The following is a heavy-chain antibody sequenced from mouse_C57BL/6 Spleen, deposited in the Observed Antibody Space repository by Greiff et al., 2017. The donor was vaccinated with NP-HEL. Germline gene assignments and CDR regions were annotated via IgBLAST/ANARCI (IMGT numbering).Heavy chain of an antibody. J-gene: IGHJ4*01. CDR2: IWRGGSS. CDR1: GFSLTSYG. CDR3: AKNYGSSVDGAMDY. D-gene: IGHD1-1*01. V-gene: IGHV2-5*01. Sequence: VQLQQSGPGLVQPSQSLSITCTVSGFSLTSYGVHWVRQSPGKGLEWLGVIWRGGSSDYNAAFMSRLSITKDNSKSQDFFKMNSLQADDTAIYYSAKNYGSSVDGAMDYWGQGTSVTVSS.